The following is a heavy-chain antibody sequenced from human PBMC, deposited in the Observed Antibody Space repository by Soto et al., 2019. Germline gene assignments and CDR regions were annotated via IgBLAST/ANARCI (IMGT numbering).Heavy chain of an antibody. CDR1: GFTFRSFT. Sequence: GGPLRLSCAASGFTFRSFTMNWVRQAPGKGLKWVSTISSNSAYIYYTDALRGRFTISRDNAKNSLHLQMNSLRAEDTAVYYCTRDASRDSSARGWFDPWGPGTLVTVCS. CDR3: TRDASRDSSARGWFDP. D-gene: IGHD6-13*01. V-gene: IGHV3-21*01. CDR2: ISSNSAYI. J-gene: IGHJ5*02.